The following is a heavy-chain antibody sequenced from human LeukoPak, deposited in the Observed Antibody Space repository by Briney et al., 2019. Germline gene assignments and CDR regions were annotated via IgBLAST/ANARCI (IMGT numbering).Heavy chain of an antibody. D-gene: IGHD2-21*01. CDR2: IYYSGST. Sequence: SQTLSLTCTVSGGSISSGGYYWSWIRQHPGKGLEWIGYIYYSGSTYYNPSLKSRVTISVDTSKNQFSLKLSSVTAADTAVYYCARDRRVVPKQTYGMDVWGQGTTVTVSS. CDR3: ARDRRVVPKQTYGMDV. J-gene: IGHJ6*02. CDR1: GGSISSGGYY. V-gene: IGHV4-31*03.